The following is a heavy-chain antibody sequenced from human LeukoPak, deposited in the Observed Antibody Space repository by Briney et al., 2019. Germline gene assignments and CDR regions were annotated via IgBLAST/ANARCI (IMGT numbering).Heavy chain of an antibody. CDR3: AREGRIMGATIDY. CDR2: VNTDGRST. Sequence: GGSMRLAWAAAGFIFSSYWMRWVRQAAGKGMVWVSRVNTDGRSTSYADSVKGRFTISRDNAKNTLYLQMGSLRAEDTAVYYCAREGRIMGATIDYWGQGALVTVSS. V-gene: IGHV3-74*01. CDR1: GFIFSSYW. J-gene: IGHJ4*02. D-gene: IGHD1-26*01.